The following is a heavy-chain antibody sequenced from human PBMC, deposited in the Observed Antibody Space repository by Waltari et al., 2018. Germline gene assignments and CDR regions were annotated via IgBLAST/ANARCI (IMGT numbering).Heavy chain of an antibody. CDR1: GYTFTLYH. D-gene: IGHD6-6*01. Sequence: QVQLVQSGAEVKKPGASVKVSCKTSGYTFTLYHIHWVRQAPGQGLEWRGWAHPSSGGTNDAQKFQGRVTMTRDTSISTAYLELNSLTSDDTAVYYCAALPYISSSTSYWGQGTLVTVSS. V-gene: IGHV1-2*02. CDR2: AHPSSGGT. J-gene: IGHJ4*02. CDR3: AALPYISSSTSY.